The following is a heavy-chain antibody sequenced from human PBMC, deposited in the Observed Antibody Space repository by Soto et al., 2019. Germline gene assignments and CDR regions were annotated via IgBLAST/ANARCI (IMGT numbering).Heavy chain of an antibody. CDR3: AKPHKDGFNRGHFDY. CDR1: GFTFSNFG. J-gene: IGHJ4*02. Sequence: PGGSLRLSCQASGFTFSNFGVHWVRQAPGKGLEWVALISYEGSKKYYGDSVRGRFTITRDNSKNTLYLQMNSLRAGDTAVYYCAKPHKDGFNRGHFDYWGRGTQVTVSS. CDR2: ISYEGSKK. V-gene: IGHV3-30*18. D-gene: IGHD5-12*01.